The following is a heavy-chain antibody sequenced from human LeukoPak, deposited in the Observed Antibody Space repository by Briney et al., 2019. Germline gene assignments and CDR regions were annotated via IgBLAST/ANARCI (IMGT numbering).Heavy chain of an antibody. Sequence: GGSLRLSCAASGFTFSSYTMNWVRQAPGKGLEWVAVVTYDGNNQYYADSVKGRFTVSRDNSRNTVNLQMNSLRGEDTAVCYCARAPVRGAVAGVDYWGQGTLVTVSS. CDR3: ARAPVRGAVAGVDY. CDR1: GFTFSSYT. J-gene: IGHJ4*02. D-gene: IGHD6-19*01. CDR2: VTYDGNNQ. V-gene: IGHV3-30*04.